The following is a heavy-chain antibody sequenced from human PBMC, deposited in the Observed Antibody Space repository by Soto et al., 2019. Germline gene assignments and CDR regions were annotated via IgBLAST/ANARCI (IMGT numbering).Heavy chain of an antibody. Sequence: EVQLVESGGGLVQPGGSLRLSCAASGFPFSNYWMYWVRQAPGKGLVWVSRINDDGTSTTYADSVKGRFTISRDNARNTLYLQMDSLRAADTAVYYCARAAQSWANVFWGQGTLIAVSS. CDR3: ARAAQSWANVF. D-gene: IGHD6-6*01. V-gene: IGHV3-74*01. J-gene: IGHJ4*02. CDR1: GFPFSNYW. CDR2: INDDGTST.